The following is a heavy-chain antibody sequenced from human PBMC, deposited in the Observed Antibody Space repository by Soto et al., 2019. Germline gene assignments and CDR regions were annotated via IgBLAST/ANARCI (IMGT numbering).Heavy chain of an antibody. CDR1: GYTFRNHW. Sequence: PGGSLRLSCAVAGYTFRNHWMHWVRQAPGKGLEWVSRMNSDGSIINYKDSVKGRFTVSRDNAKNTLYLQMNSLRVEDTAVYYCATAEVDYWGTGSLVTVSS. J-gene: IGHJ4*02. CDR3: ATAEVDY. V-gene: IGHV3-74*01. CDR2: MNSDGSII.